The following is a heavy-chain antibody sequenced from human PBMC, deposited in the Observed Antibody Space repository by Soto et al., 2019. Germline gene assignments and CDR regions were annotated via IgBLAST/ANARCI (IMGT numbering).Heavy chain of an antibody. V-gene: IGHV4-61*01. J-gene: IGHJ4*02. Sequence: QVQLQESGPGLVKPSETLSLTCTVSGGSVSSGSYYWSWIRQPPGKGLEWIGYIYYSGSTNYNSSLNGRVPISVDTSKNQFSLNLSSVTAADTAVYYCARGGGGTYYYFDYWGQGTLVTVSS. D-gene: IGHD1-26*01. CDR1: GGSVSSGSYY. CDR2: IYYSGST. CDR3: ARGGGGTYYYFDY.